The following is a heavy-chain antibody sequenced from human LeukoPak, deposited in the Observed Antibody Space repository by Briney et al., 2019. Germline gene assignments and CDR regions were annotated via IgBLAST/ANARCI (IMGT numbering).Heavy chain of an antibody. CDR3: ARHYGGSSVTAGFQY. J-gene: IGHJ1*01. CDR2: IIPILGIT. Sequence: GASVKVSCKASGGTFSSYAISWVRQASGHGLEWIGRIIPILGITHYAQRFEGRVTITADESATTVYMELSSVTSEDTALYFCARHYGGSSVTAGFQYWGQGTLVTVSS. V-gene: IGHV1-69*04. D-gene: IGHD4-23*01. CDR1: GGTFSSYA.